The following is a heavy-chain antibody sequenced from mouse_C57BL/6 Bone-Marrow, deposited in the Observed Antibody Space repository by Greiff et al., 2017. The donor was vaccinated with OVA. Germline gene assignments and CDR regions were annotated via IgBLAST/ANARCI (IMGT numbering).Heavy chain of an antibody. V-gene: IGHV1-15*01. Sequence: VQLQESGAELVRPGASVTLSCKASGYTFTDYEMHWVKQTPVHGLEWIGAIDPETGGTAYNQKFKGKAILTADKSSSTAYMELRSLTSEDSAVYYCTRWGTTVVAPCDYWGQGTTLTVSS. CDR1: GYTFTDYE. J-gene: IGHJ2*01. CDR2: IDPETGGT. CDR3: TRWGTTVVAPCDY. D-gene: IGHD1-1*01.